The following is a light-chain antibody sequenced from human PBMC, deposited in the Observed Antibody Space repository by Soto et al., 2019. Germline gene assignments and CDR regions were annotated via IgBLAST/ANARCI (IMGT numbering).Light chain of an antibody. V-gene: IGLV1-47*01. Sequence: QSVLTQPPSASGTPGQRVTIYCSGSSSNIGSNGVYWYQQLPGTAPRVLIYRNNQRPSGVPDRFSGSKSGTSASLAISGLRSEDESDYYCAAWDDSLSGVVFGGGTKLTVL. J-gene: IGLJ2*01. CDR2: RNN. CDR1: SSNIGSNG. CDR3: AAWDDSLSGVV.